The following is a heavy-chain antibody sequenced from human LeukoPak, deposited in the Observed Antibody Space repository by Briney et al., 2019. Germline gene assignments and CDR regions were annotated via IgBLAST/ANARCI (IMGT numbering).Heavy chain of an antibody. Sequence: GESLKISCKGSGYSFTSYWIGWVRQMPGKGLEWRGIIYPGDSDTRYSPSFQGQVTISADKSISTAYLQWSCLKASDTAMYYCARLKWELRSYFDYWGQGTLVTVSS. CDR2: IYPGDSDT. V-gene: IGHV5-51*01. J-gene: IGHJ4*02. CDR1: GYSFTSYW. D-gene: IGHD1-26*01. CDR3: ARLKWELRSYFDY.